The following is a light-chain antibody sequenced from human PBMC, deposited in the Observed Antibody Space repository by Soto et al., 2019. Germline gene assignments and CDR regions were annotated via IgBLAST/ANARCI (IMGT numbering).Light chain of an antibody. J-gene: IGLJ3*02. Sequence: QSVLTLPPSVSGAPGQRVTISCTGSSSNIGAGYDVHWYQQLPGTAPKLLIYSNTNRPSGVPDRFSGSKSGTSASLAITGLQAEDEGDYFCPSYDTRLSSWVFGGGTKVTVL. V-gene: IGLV1-40*01. CDR3: PSYDTRLSSWV. CDR2: SNT. CDR1: SSNIGAGYD.